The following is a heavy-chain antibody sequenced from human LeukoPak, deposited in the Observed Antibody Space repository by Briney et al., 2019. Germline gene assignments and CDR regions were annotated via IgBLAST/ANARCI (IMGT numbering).Heavy chain of an antibody. D-gene: IGHD3-22*01. J-gene: IGHJ4*02. V-gene: IGHV3-23*01. CDR3: AKDQVWIVVGSFDY. CDR1: GFTFSSYA. Sequence: GGSLRLSCAASGFTFSSYAMSWVRQAPGKGLEWVSGISGSGGSTYYADSVKGRFTISRDNSKNTLYLQMTSLRAADTAVYYCAKDQVWIVVGSFDYWGQGTLVTVSS. CDR2: ISGSGGST.